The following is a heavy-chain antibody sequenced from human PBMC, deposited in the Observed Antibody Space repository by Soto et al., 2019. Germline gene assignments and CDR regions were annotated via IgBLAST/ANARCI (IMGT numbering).Heavy chain of an antibody. CDR2: INHSGST. CDR3: ARGYYGSGSYSSYYGMDV. D-gene: IGHD3-10*01. V-gene: IGHV4-34*01. J-gene: IGHJ6*02. CDR1: GGSFSGYY. Sequence: SETLSLTCAVYGGSFSGYYWSWIRQPPGKGLEWIGEINHSGSTNYNPSLKSRVTISVDTSKNQFSLKLSSVTAADTAVYYCARGYYGSGSYSSYYGMDVWGQGTTVTVSS.